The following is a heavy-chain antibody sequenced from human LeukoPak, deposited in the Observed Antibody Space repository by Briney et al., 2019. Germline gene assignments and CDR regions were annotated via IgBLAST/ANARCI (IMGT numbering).Heavy chain of an antibody. CDR2: INPTGGST. J-gene: IGHJ6*02. CDR1: GYNFISYD. V-gene: IGHV1-46*01. D-gene: IGHD2-8*01. CDR3: AREDVVLVDAVRYYYYGMDV. Sequence: GAPVKVSCKASGYNFISYDMHWVRQAPGQGLEWMGIINPTGGSTSYAQNFQDRVKMTRETSTRTVYMELSRLNSEDTAVYYCAREDVVLVDAVRYYYYGMDVWGQGTTVTVSS.